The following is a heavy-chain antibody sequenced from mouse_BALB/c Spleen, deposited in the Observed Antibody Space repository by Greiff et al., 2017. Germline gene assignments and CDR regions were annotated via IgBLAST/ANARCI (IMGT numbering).Heavy chain of an antibody. CDR2: IYPGNSDT. CDR1: GYTFTSYW. D-gene: IGHD3-1*01. Sequence: VQLQQSGTVLARPGASVKMSCKASGYTFTSYWMHWVKQRPGQGLEWIGAIYPGNSDTSYNQKFKGKAKLTAVTSTSTAYMELSSLTNEDSAVYYCTRESLPVRGLRGFAYWGQGTLVTVSA. CDR3: TRESLPVRGLRGFAY. J-gene: IGHJ3*01. V-gene: IGHV1-5*01.